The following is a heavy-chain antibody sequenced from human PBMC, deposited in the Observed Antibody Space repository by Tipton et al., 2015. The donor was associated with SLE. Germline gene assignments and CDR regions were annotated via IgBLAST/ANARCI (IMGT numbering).Heavy chain of an antibody. CDR1: GFTFSSYA. Sequence: SLRLSCAASGFTFSSYAMHWVRQAPGKGLEYVSAISSNGGSTYYADSVKGRFTISRDNSKNTLYLQMNSLRAEDTAVYYCARRATTGAFDIWGQGTMVTVSS. CDR2: ISSNGGST. D-gene: IGHD4-11*01. J-gene: IGHJ3*02. CDR3: ARRATTGAFDI. V-gene: IGHV3-64*04.